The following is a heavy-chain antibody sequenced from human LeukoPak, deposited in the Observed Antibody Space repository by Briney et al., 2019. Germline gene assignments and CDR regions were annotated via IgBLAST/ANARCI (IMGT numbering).Heavy chain of an antibody. Sequence: PSETLSLTCTVSGGSIGSSSYYWGWIRQPPGKGLEWIGSIYYSGSTYYNPSLKSRVTISVDTSKNQFSLKLSSVTAADTAVYYCASRDDFWSGPIDYWGQGTLVTVSS. CDR2: IYYSGST. CDR3: ASRDDFWSGPIDY. CDR1: GGSIGSSSYY. V-gene: IGHV4-39*01. J-gene: IGHJ4*02. D-gene: IGHD3-3*01.